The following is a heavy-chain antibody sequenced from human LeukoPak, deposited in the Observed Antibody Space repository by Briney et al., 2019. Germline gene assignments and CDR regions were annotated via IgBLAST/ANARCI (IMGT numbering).Heavy chain of an antibody. D-gene: IGHD1-7*01. CDR1: GSTFSSYA. CDR3: ARGSGGYNWNYADD. Sequence: SVKVSCKASGSTFSSYAISWVRQAPGQGLEWMGGIIPIFGTANYAQKFQGRVTITTDESTSTAYMELSSLRSEDTAVYYCARGSGGYNWNYADDWGQGTLVTVSS. CDR2: IIPIFGTA. V-gene: IGHV1-69*05. J-gene: IGHJ4*02.